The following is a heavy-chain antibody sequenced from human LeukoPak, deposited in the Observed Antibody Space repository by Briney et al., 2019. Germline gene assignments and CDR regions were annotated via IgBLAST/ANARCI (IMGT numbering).Heavy chain of an antibody. D-gene: IGHD3-3*01. CDR1: GGSFNGYY. CDR3: ARRTEYDFWSGTNAFDI. CDR2: INHSGST. V-gene: IGHV4-34*01. Sequence: SETLSLTCVVYGGSFNGYYWSWLRQSPGKGLEWIGEINHSGSTNYNPSLKSRVTISVDTSKNQFSLKLSSVTAADTAVYYCARRTEYDFWSGTNAFDIWGQGTMVTVSS. J-gene: IGHJ3*02.